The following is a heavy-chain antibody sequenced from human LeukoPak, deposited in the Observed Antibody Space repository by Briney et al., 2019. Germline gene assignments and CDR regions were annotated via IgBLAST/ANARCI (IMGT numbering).Heavy chain of an antibody. D-gene: IGHD5-24*01. CDR3: ARDKMAGRDGYNFGIFDI. CDR2: INPSGGST. J-gene: IGHJ3*02. V-gene: IGHV1-46*01. CDR1: GYTFTSYY. Sequence: ASVKVSCKASGYTFTSYYMHWVQQAPGQGLEWMGIINPSGGSTSYAQKFQGRVTMTRDTSTSTVYMELSSLRSEDTAVYYCARDKMAGRDGYNFGIFDIWGQGTMVTVSS.